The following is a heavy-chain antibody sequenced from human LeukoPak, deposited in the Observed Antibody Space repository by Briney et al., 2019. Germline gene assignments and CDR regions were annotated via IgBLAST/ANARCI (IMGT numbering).Heavy chain of an antibody. CDR3: ARGVDYGDY. CDR1: GFTFSSYA. CDR2: ISSNGGST. D-gene: IGHD4-17*01. V-gene: IGHV3-64*01. Sequence: GSLRPSCAASGFTFSSYAMHLVRQAPVKGLEYVSAISSNGGSTYYANSVKGRFTISRDNSKNTLYLQMGSLRAEDMAVYYCARGVDYGDYWGQGTLVTVSS. J-gene: IGHJ4*02.